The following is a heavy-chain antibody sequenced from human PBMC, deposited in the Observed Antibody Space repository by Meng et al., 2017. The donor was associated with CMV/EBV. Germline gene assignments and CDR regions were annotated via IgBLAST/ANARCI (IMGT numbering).Heavy chain of an antibody. CDR3: ARLQLGYCSSTSCYTRKLKYYYYGMDV. CDR1: GGSFSGYY. D-gene: IGHD2-2*02. CDR2: INHSGST. J-gene: IGHJ6*02. V-gene: IGHV4-34*01. Sequence: SETLSLTCAVYGGSFSGYYWSWIRQPPGNGLEWIGEINHSGSTNYNPPLKSRVTISVDTSKNQFSLKLSSVTAADTAVYYCARLQLGYCSSTSCYTRKLKYYYYGMDVWGQGTTVTVSS.